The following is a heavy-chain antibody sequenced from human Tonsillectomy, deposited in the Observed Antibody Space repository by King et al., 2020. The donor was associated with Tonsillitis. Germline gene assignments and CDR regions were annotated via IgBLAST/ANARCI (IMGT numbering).Heavy chain of an antibody. D-gene: IGHD3-22*01. CDR3: IRDLYFDDSSGYYYVTGHFDY. Sequence: QLVQSGGGLVQPGRSLRLSCTASGFTFGDYAMSWVRQAPGKGLEWVGFVRSKVSGGTIEYAASVKGRFTISRDDSKSIAYLQMNSLKIEDTAVYYCIRDLYFDDSSGYYYVTGHFDYWGQGTLVTVSS. CDR1: GFTFGDYA. CDR2: VRSKVSGGTI. J-gene: IGHJ4*02. V-gene: IGHV3-49*04.